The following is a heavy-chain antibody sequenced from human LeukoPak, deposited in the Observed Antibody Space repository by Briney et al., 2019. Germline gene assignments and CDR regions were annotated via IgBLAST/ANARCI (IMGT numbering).Heavy chain of an antibody. V-gene: IGHV3-13*01. CDR1: GFTFSSYD. J-gene: IGHJ4*02. CDR2: IGTAGDT. CDR3: AGVGEWELVFDY. D-gene: IGHD1-26*01. Sequence: GGSLRLSCAASGFTFSSYDMHWVRQATGKGLEWVLAIGTAGDTYYPGSVKGRFTISRENAKNSLYLQMNSLRAGDTAVYYCAGVGEWELVFDYWGQGTLVTVSS.